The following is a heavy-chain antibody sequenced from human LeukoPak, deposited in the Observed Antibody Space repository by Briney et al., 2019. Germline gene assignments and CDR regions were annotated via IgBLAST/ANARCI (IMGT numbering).Heavy chain of an antibody. V-gene: IGHV1-2*06. CDR2: INPNSGDT. D-gene: IGHD3-10*01. J-gene: IGHJ4*02. CDR1: GYXFXXXY. CDR3: AREDFGDFYFDS. Sequence: GYXFXXXYIYXXRQAPGQGLEWMGRINPNSGDTKYAQKFQGRVTITRDTSISTAYMELNRLRSDDTAVYYCAREDFGDFYFDSWGQGTLVTVSS.